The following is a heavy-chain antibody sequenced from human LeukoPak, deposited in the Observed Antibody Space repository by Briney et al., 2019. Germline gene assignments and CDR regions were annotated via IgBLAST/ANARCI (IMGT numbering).Heavy chain of an antibody. Sequence: PSETLSLTCTVSGGSISSSSYYWGWIRQPPGKGLEWIGSIYYSGSTYYNPSLKSRVTISVDTSKNQFSLKLSSVTAADTAVYYCARLIDSIVGATSGYYFDYWGQGTLVTVSS. D-gene: IGHD1-26*01. V-gene: IGHV4-39*01. CDR3: ARLIDSIVGATSGYYFDY. CDR2: IYYSGST. J-gene: IGHJ4*02. CDR1: GGSISSSSYY.